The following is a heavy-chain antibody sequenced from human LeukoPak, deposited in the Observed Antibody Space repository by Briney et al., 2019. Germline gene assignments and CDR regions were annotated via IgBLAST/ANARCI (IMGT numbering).Heavy chain of an antibody. J-gene: IGHJ3*01. CDR1: GFTFSYNY. Sequence: GGSLRLSCAASGFTFSYNYMSWVRQAPGKGLEWVAGFYTGGTRQYAESVKGRFTISRDNSKNNLYLQMDNLRADDTAVYYCARDLVLATSWHAFDLWGQGTMVTVSS. CDR2: FYTGGTR. D-gene: IGHD2-15*01. V-gene: IGHV3-53*01. CDR3: ARDLVLATSWHAFDL.